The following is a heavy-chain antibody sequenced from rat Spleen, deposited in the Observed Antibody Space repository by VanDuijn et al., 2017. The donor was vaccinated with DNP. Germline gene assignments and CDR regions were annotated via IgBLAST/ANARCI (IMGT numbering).Heavy chain of an antibody. Sequence: VQLQESGSGLVKPSQSLSLTCSVTGYSITSNYWGWIRKFPGNKMEYIGHISYSGSTNYNPSLRSRISITRDTSKNHFFLPLNSVTTEDTATYYCARWTRYFDYWGQGVMVTVSS. CDR1: GYSITSNY. V-gene: IGHV3-1*01. CDR2: ISYSGST. CDR3: ARWTRYFDY. D-gene: IGHD1-7*01. J-gene: IGHJ2*01.